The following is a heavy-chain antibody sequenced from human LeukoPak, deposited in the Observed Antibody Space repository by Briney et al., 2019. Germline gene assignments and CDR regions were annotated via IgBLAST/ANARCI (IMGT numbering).Heavy chain of an antibody. V-gene: IGHV3-11*04. CDR3: VRDRGSSLIDY. D-gene: IGHD6-13*01. CDR1: GFTFSDFY. J-gene: IGHJ4*02. CDR2: ISSSGRTI. Sequence: PGGSLRLSCAASGFTFSDFYMIWIRQAPGKGLEWFSHISSSGRTIYYADSVKGRFTISRDNAKNSLYLQMNSLRAEDTAVYYCVRDRGSSLIDYWGQGTLVTVSS.